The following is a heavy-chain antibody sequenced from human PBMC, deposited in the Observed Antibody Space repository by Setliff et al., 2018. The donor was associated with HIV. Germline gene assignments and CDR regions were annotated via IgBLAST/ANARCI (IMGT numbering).Heavy chain of an antibody. D-gene: IGHD2-15*01. V-gene: IGHV1-46*01. Sequence: ASVKVSCKASGYTFTSYYMHWVRQAPGQGLEWMGIINPSGGSTSYAQKFQGRVTMTRDTSTSTIYMELNSLTSEDTAVYYCARGYCGGGICYSPNWLDPWGQGTLVTVSS. J-gene: IGHJ5*02. CDR3: ARGYCGGGICYSPNWLDP. CDR1: GYTFTSYY. CDR2: INPSGGST.